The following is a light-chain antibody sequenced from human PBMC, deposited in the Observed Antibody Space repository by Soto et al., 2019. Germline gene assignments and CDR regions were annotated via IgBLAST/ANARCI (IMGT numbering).Light chain of an antibody. CDR1: QGIRND. J-gene: IGKJ1*01. CDR3: QQYNSYSWT. CDR2: DAS. Sequence: AMQMTQSPSSLSASVGDRVTITCRASQGIRNDLGWYQQKPGKAPKLLIYDASSLESGVPSRFSGSGSGTEFTLTISSLQPDDFATYYCQQYNSYSWTFGQGTKVDIK. V-gene: IGKV1-13*02.